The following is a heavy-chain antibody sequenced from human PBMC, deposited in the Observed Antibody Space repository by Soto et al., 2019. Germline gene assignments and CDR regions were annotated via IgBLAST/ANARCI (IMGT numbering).Heavy chain of an antibody. V-gene: IGHV3-33*01. D-gene: IGHD1-1*01. CDR1: GFSFSAHG. CDR3: AGDDLFVDNEVDQ. CDR2: TNAGSEE. J-gene: IGHJ4*02. Sequence: QVQLVESGGGVVRPGTSLRLSCAATGFSFSAHGMHWVRQAPGKGMELLAVTNAGSEEEYADSVRGRFTISRDNARNILYLPVDNLSTEDSALYYCAGDDLFVDNEVDQWGQGTVVTVSS.